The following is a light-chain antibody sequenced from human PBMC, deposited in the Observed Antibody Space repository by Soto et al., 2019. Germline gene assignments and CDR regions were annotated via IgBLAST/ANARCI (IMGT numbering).Light chain of an antibody. V-gene: IGLV2-14*03. CDR2: DVG. J-gene: IGLJ1*01. CDR3: YSCSRSSGTRYV. Sequence: QSALTQPASVSGSPGQSITISCTGTSSDIGTYNYVSWYQQHPGQAPKLMIYDVGNRPSGVSDRFSGSKSGNAASLTISGLQAEDEADYYCYSCSRSSGTRYVFGTGTKLTLL. CDR1: SSDIGTYNY.